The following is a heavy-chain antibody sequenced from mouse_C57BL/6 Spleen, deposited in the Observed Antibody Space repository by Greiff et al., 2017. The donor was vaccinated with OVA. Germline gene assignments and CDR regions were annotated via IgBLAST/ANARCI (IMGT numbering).Heavy chain of an antibody. Sequence: VHVKQSGAELVKPGASVKLSCTASGFNIKDYYMHWVKQRTEQGLEWIGRIDPEDGETKYAPKFQGKATITADTSSNTAYLQLSSLTSEDTAVYYCARWTPTVVPRLDYWGQGTTLTVSS. CDR1: GFNIKDYY. D-gene: IGHD1-1*01. CDR3: ARWTPTVVPRLDY. CDR2: IDPEDGET. V-gene: IGHV14-2*01. J-gene: IGHJ2*01.